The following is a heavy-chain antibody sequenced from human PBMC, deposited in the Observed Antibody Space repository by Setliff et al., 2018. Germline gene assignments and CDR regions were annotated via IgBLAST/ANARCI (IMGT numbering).Heavy chain of an antibody. Sequence: LSLTCTVSGGSISSSSYYWGWIRQPPGKGLEWIGSIYYSGSTYYNPSLKSRVTISVDTSMNQFSLKLSSVTAADTAVYYCASWYYDFWSGYYIPGYFDYWGQGTLVTVSS. CDR2: IYYSGST. J-gene: IGHJ4*02. D-gene: IGHD3-3*01. CDR1: GGSISSSSYY. V-gene: IGHV4-39*01. CDR3: ASWYYDFWSGYYIPGYFDY.